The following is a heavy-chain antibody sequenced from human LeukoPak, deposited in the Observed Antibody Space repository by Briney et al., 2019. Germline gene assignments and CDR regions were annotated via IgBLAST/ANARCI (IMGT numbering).Heavy chain of an antibody. CDR1: DGASNTYF. Sequence: PADTLTLTCTISDGASNTYFCTWIRQPPVNRLEWLGYINHSGSTNYNSSLKSRVTISVDTSKNQFSLKLSSVTAADTAVYYCARHAAFAEYQSHLTHFDYWGQGTLVTVSS. CDR2: INHSGST. V-gene: IGHV4-59*08. J-gene: IGHJ4*02. D-gene: IGHD2-2*01. CDR3: ARHAAFAEYQSHLTHFDY.